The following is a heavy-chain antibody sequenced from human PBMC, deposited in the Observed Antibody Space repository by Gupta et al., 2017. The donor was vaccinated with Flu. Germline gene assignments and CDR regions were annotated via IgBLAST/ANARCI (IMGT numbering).Heavy chain of an antibody. J-gene: IGHJ6*03. V-gene: IGHV4-59*08. D-gene: IGHD4-17*01. CDR2: IFYNGNT. CDR3: ARSGAVTTYYYSMDV. Sequence: RQPPGKGLEWIGYIFYNGNTNYESSLRSRVTISVDTSKNQFSLRLNSVTAADTAVYYCARSGAVTTYYYSMDVWGKGTTVTVSS.